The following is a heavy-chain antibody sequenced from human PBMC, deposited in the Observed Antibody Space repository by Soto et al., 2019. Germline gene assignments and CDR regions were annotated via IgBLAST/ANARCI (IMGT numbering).Heavy chain of an antibody. D-gene: IGHD3-9*01. CDR3: ARESHDILTGPPWVWYFDL. J-gene: IGHJ2*01. V-gene: IGHV4-34*01. CDR1: GGSFSGYY. Sequence: QVHLQQWCAGPLRPLETLSLTCGVSGGSFSGYYWAWIRQSPGKGLEWIGEINDRGSINYNPSLKSRVSISVDTSKNHYSLNLRSVTAADTAVYYCARESHDILTGPPWVWYFDLWGRGTLVTVSS. CDR2: INDRGSI.